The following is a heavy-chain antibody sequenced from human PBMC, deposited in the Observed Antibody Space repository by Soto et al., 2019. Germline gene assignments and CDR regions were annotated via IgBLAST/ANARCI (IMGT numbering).Heavy chain of an antibody. J-gene: IGHJ4*02. D-gene: IGHD3-3*01. Sequence: EVQLVESGGGLVPPGGSLRLSCAASGFSFRSYWMSWVRQAPGKGLEWVANMKPDGSEKDYVDSVEGRFTISRDNARNSLHLQMNSLRADDTAVYYCARDDGARSVDYWGQGTLVSVSS. CDR3: ARDDGARSVDY. V-gene: IGHV3-7*05. CDR1: GFSFRSYW. CDR2: MKPDGSEK.